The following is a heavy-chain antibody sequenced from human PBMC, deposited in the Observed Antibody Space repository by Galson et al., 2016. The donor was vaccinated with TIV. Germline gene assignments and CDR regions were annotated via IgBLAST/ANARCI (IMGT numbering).Heavy chain of an antibody. CDR3: TTGGGSSGSYYFDV. CDR1: GYIFTERF. Sequence: VKVSCKVSGYIFTERFIHWVRQAPGERPEWVGRVDPDNGETLYAEKFQGRVTMAADTSGDTAFMELSNLRSEDTAFFYCTTGGGSSGSYYFDVWGQGTTVTVSS. D-gene: IGHD5-12*01. J-gene: IGHJ6*03. CDR2: VDPDNGET. V-gene: IGHV1-69-2*01.